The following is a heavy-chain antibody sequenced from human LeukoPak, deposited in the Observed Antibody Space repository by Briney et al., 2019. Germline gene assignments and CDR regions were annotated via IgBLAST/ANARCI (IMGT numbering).Heavy chain of an antibody. CDR2: ISGSGGST. J-gene: IGHJ5*02. CDR3: AKGGYTTCFDP. Sequence: SGGSLRLSCAASGFTFSSYAMTWVRQAPGKGLEWVSDISGSGGSTYYADSVKGRFTISRDNSKSTLYLEMNSLRAEDTAVYYCAKGGYTTCFDPWGQGTLVTVSS. V-gene: IGHV3-23*01. CDR1: GFTFSSYA. D-gene: IGHD2-15*01.